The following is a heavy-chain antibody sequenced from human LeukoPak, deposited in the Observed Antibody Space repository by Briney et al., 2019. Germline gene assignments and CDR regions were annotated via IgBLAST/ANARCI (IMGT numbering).Heavy chain of an antibody. V-gene: IGHV6-1*01. CDR1: GDSVSSNSVA. J-gene: IGHJ4*02. CDR2: TYYRSKWYY. Sequence: SQTLSLTCAISGDSVSSNSVAWNWIRQSPSRGLEWLGRTYYRSKWYYHYAVSMKSRISINPDTSKNQFSLQLNSMTPEDTAVYYCARTKDVGLDYWGQGTLVTVSS. CDR3: ARTKDVGLDY. D-gene: IGHD1-26*01.